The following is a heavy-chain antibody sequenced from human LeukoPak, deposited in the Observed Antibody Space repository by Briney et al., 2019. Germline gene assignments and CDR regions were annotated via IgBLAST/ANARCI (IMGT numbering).Heavy chain of an antibody. Sequence: GGSLRLSCAASGFTFSSYAMSWVRQAPGKGLEWVSAISGSGGSTYYADSVKGRFTISRDNSRNTVYLQMNSLRAEDTAVYYCAKAQRVAGTPASFDYWGQGTLVTVSS. D-gene: IGHD6-19*01. CDR3: AKAQRVAGTPASFDY. J-gene: IGHJ4*02. V-gene: IGHV3-23*01. CDR2: ISGSGGST. CDR1: GFTFSSYA.